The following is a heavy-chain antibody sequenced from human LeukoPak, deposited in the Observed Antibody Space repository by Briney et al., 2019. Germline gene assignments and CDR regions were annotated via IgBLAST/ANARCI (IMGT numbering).Heavy chain of an antibody. CDR2: IYYSGST. V-gene: IGHV4-59*08. CDR1: GGSISSYY. J-gene: IGHJ6*04. D-gene: IGHD6-13*01. CDR3: ARSGSSSWYWYV. Sequence: AETLSLTCTVSGGSISSYYWSWVRQPPGKGLEWIGYIYYSGSTNYNPTLKSGVTISIDTSKNQFSLKLSAVTAADTAVYYCARSGSSSWYWYVWGEGTTVTVSS.